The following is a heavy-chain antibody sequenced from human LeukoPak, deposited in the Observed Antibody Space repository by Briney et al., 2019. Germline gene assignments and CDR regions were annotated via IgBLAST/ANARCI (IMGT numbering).Heavy chain of an antibody. CDR2: IWYDGSNK. CDR1: GFTFDDYA. J-gene: IGHJ4*02. Sequence: GRSLRLSCAASGFTFDDYAMHWVRQAPGKGLEWVAVIWYDGSNKYYADSVKGRFTISRDNSKNTLYLQMNSLRAEDTAVYYCARPYCSGGSCYGSLDYWGQGTLVTVSS. D-gene: IGHD2-15*01. V-gene: IGHV3-33*08. CDR3: ARPYCSGGSCYGSLDY.